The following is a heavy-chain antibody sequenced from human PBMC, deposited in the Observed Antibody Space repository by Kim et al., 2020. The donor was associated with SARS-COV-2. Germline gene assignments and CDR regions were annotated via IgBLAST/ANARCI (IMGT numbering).Heavy chain of an antibody. D-gene: IGHD2-8*01. V-gene: IGHV4-4*02. Sequence: GSTNYTPSLKSRVTISVDKSKNQFSLKLSSVTAADTAVYYCARDHNGLDYWGQGTLVTVSS. CDR3: ARDHNGLDY. CDR2: GST. J-gene: IGHJ4*02.